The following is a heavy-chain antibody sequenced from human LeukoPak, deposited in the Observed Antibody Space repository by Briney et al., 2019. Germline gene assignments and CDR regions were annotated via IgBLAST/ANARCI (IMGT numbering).Heavy chain of an antibody. CDR2: IKQGGREE. Sequence: GGSLRLSCVAPEFIFSDYWMSWVRQAPGKGLEWVANIKQGGREEKYVGSVKGRFAISRDDAKSTLYLQMDSLSGGDTAVYYCARDNGGWFDSWGRGTLVTVSS. J-gene: IGHJ5*01. CDR1: EFIFSDYW. D-gene: IGHD3-10*01. V-gene: IGHV3-7*03. CDR3: ARDNGGWFDS.